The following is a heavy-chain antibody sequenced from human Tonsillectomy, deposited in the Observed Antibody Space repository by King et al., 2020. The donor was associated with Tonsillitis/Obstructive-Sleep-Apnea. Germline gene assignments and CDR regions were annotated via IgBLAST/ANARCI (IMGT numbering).Heavy chain of an antibody. Sequence: VQLVESGGGVVQPGRSLRLSCAASGFTFSSYAMHWVRQAPGKGLEWVAVISYDGSNKYYADSVKGRFTISRDNSKNTLYLQMNSLRAEDTAFYYCARKALDQYYDFWRGPRFHYYFDYWGQGTLVTVSS. CDR1: GFTFSSYA. CDR3: ARKALDQYYDFWRGPRFHYYFDY. CDR2: ISYDGSNK. D-gene: IGHD3-3*01. J-gene: IGHJ4*02. V-gene: IGHV3-30*04.